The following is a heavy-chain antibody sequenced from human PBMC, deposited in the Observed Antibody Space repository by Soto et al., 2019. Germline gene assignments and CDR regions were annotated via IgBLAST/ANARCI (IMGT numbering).Heavy chain of an antibody. CDR1: GLAFSNYA. CDR2: ITASGYSA. D-gene: IGHD3-16*01. J-gene: IGHJ4*02. Sequence: EAQLLESGGGLVQPGGSLRLSCAASGLAFSNYAMTWVCQAPGKGLEWVSIITASGYSAYYGGAVKGRFTTSRDNSRSTLYLRMNGLRADDTAVYYCAKGDLLWDPFDFWGQGTLVTVSS. V-gene: IGHV3-23*01. CDR3: AKGDLLWDPFDF.